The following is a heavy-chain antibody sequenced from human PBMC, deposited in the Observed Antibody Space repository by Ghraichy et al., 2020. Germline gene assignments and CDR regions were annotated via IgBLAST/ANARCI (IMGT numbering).Heavy chain of an antibody. D-gene: IGHD2-15*01. V-gene: IGHV4-39*01. J-gene: IGHJ3*01. Sequence: GSLRLSCTVSGDSISGSSFFWGWIRQPPGKGLERIGTIHYTGTSYYNPSLKSRVTISVDTSQNQFSLKLTSVTAADTAVYYCARQGYWDAFDLWGQGTMVTVSS. CDR1: GDSISGSSFF. CDR2: IHYTGTS. CDR3: ARQGYWDAFDL.